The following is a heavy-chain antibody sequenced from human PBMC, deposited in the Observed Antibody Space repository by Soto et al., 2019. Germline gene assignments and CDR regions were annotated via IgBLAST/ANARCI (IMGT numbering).Heavy chain of an antibody. CDR2: IYSGGST. J-gene: IGHJ4*02. CDR1: GFTVSSNY. Sequence: GSLRLSCVVSGFTVSSNYMSWVRQAPGKGLEWVSVIYSGGSTYYGDSAKGRFTISRDNSKNTLYLQMNSLRVEDTAVYYCARGNMILDYWGQGTVVTVSS. D-gene: IGHD3-16*01. V-gene: IGHV3-53*01. CDR3: ARGNMILDY.